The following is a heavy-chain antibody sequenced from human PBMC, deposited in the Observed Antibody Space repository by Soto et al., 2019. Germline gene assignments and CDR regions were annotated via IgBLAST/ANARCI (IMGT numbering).Heavy chain of an antibody. CDR3: ARGSKRGFGYSYVLSEDYFDY. D-gene: IGHD5-18*01. CDR2: IGTAGDP. Sequence: GGSLRLSCAASGFTFSSYDMHWVRQATGKGLEWVSAIGTAGDPYYPGSAKGRFTISRENAKNSLYLQMNSLRAGDTAVYYCARGSKRGFGYSYVLSEDYFDYWGQGTLVTVSS. J-gene: IGHJ4*02. V-gene: IGHV3-13*05. CDR1: GFTFSSYD.